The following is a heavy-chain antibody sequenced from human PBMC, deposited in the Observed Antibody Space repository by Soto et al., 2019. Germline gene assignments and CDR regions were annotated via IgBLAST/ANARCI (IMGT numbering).Heavy chain of an antibody. Sequence: EVQLLESGGGLVQPGGSLRLSCAASGFTFSSYAMSWVRQAPGKGLEWVSAISGSGGSTYYADSVKGRFTISRDNSKNTLYRQMNSLRAEDTAVYYCAKSRGDSYYYYYMDVWGKGTTVTVSS. CDR2: ISGSGGST. J-gene: IGHJ6*03. D-gene: IGHD2-21*02. CDR1: GFTFSSYA. V-gene: IGHV3-23*01. CDR3: AKSRGDSYYYYYMDV.